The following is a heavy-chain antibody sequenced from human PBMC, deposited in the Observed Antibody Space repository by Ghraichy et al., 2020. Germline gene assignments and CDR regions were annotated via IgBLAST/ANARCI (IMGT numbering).Heavy chain of an antibody. CDR2: ISGSGGST. V-gene: IGHV3-23*01. D-gene: IGHD3-22*01. CDR3: AGYYYDSSGYYPFDY. J-gene: IGHJ4*02. Sequence: LSLTCAASGFTFSSYAMSWVRQAPGKGLEWVSAISGSGGSTYYADSVKGRFTISRDNSKNTLYLQMNSLRAEEAAVYYCAGYYYDSSGYYPFDYWGQGTLVTVSS. CDR1: GFTFSSYA.